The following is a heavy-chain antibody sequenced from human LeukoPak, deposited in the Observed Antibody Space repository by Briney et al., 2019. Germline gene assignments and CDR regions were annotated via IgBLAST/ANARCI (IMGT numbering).Heavy chain of an antibody. CDR2: MNPNSGNT. CDR3: ARRYYYDSSGTDY. J-gene: IGHJ4*02. Sequence: GASVKVSCKASGYTFTSYDINWVRQATGQGLEWMGWMNPNSGNTGYAQKFQGRVTMTRNISISTAYMELSRLRSEDTAVYYCARRYYYDSSGTDYWGQGTLVTVSS. V-gene: IGHV1-8*01. CDR1: GYTFTSYD. D-gene: IGHD3-22*01.